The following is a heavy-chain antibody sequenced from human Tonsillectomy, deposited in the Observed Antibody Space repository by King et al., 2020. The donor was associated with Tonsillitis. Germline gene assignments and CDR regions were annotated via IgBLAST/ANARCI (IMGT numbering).Heavy chain of an antibody. V-gene: IGHV4-4*02. Sequence: QLQESGPGLVKPSGTLSLTCVVSNGSISTSNWWSWVRQTPEKGLEWIGEVYWSGSTNYNPSLRSRVRISFDKASNQFSLKMNSVTAADTAVYYCARVVSAVGRHFDSWGQGTRVIVSS. D-gene: IGHD2-2*01. J-gene: IGHJ5*01. CDR3: ARVVSAVGRHFDS. CDR2: VYWSGST. CDR1: NGSISTSNW.